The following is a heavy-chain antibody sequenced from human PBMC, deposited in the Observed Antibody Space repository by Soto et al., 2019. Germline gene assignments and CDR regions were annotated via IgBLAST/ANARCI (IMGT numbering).Heavy chain of an antibody. CDR3: ARGYSSSWYVPNWFDP. CDR1: GYTFTSYA. J-gene: IGHJ5*02. D-gene: IGHD6-13*01. Sequence: QVQLVQSGAEVKKPGASVKVSCKASGYTFTSYAMHWVRQAPGQRLEWMGWINAGNGNTKYSQKFQGRVTITRDTSASTADMELSSLRSEDTAVYYCARGYSSSWYVPNWFDPWGQGTLVTVSS. V-gene: IGHV1-3*01. CDR2: INAGNGNT.